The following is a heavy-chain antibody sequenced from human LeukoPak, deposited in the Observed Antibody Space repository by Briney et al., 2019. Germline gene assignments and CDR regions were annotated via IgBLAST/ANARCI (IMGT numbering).Heavy chain of an antibody. D-gene: IGHD4-11*01. CDR3: AREGPVLVDYYSNYVAFDY. CDR2: ISYDGSNK. J-gene: IGHJ4*02. Sequence: GRSLRLSCAASGFTFSSYAMHWVRQAPGKGLEWVAVISYDGSNKYYADSVKGRFTISRDNSKNTLYLQMNSLRAEDTAVYYCAREGPVLVDYYSNYVAFDYWGQGTLVTVSS. V-gene: IGHV3-30-3*01. CDR1: GFTFSSYA.